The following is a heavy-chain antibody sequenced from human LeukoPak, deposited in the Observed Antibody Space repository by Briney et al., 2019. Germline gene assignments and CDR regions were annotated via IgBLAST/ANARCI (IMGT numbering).Heavy chain of an antibody. CDR2: ISSSSSTI. V-gene: IGHV3-48*01. J-gene: IGHJ3*02. CDR3: ARGPEAPILEDAFDI. D-gene: IGHD3-3*01. CDR1: GFTFSSYE. Sequence: PGGSLRLSCAASGFTFSSYEMNWVRQAPGKGLEWVSYISSSSSTIYYADSVKGRFTISRDNAKNSLYLQMNSLRAEDTAVYYCARGPEAPILEDAFDIWGQGTMVTVSS.